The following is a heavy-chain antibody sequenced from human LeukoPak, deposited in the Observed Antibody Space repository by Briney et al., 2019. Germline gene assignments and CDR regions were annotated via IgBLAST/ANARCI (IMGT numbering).Heavy chain of an antibody. J-gene: IGHJ6*03. D-gene: IGHD5-18*01. V-gene: IGHV1-69*06. CDR1: GGTFSSYA. CDR3: ARDPTGYSYSASHYMDV. Sequence: EASVKVSCKAFGGTFSSYAISWVRQAPGQGLEWMGGIIPIFGTANYAQKFQGRVTITADKSTSTAYMELSSLRSEDTAVYYCARDPTGYSYSASHYMDVWGKGTTVTVSS. CDR2: IIPIFGTA.